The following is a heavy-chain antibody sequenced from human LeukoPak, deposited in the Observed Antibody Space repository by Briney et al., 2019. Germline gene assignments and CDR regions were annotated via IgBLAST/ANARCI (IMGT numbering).Heavy chain of an antibody. J-gene: IGHJ3*02. V-gene: IGHV1-8*03. D-gene: IGHD3-3*01. Sequence: APVKVSCKASGYTFTSYDINWVRQATGQGLEWMGWMNPNSGNTGYAQKFQGRVTITRNTSISTAYMELSSLRSEDTAVYYCASAITIFGVVSGSDAFDIWGQGTMVTVSS. CDR3: ASAITIFGVVSGSDAFDI. CDR2: MNPNSGNT. CDR1: GYTFTSYD.